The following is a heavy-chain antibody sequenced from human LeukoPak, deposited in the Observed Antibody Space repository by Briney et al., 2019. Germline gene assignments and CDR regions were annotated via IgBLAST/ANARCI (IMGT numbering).Heavy chain of an antibody. CDR1: GGSISSSSYY. V-gene: IGHV4-39*01. D-gene: IGHD3-22*01. J-gene: IGHJ4*02. CDR2: IYYSGST. Sequence: PSETLSLTCTVSGGSISSSSYYWGWIRQPPGKGLEWIGSIYYSGSTYYNPSLKSRVTISVDTSKNQFSLKLSSVTAADTAVYYCARYPDYYDSSGYFDYWGQGTLVTVSS. CDR3: ARYPDYYDSSGYFDY.